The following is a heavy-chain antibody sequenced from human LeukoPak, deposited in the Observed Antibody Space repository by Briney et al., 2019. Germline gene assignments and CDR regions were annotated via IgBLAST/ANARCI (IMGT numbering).Heavy chain of an antibody. CDR1: GYTFTSYY. CDR2: INPSGGST. J-gene: IGHJ6*02. V-gene: IGHV1-46*01. D-gene: IGHD2-2*01. CDR3: ASPVVPAAVTPYYNYYGMDV. Sequence: ASVTVSCKASGYTFTSYYMHWVRQAPGQGLEWMGIINPSGGSTSYAQKFQGRVTMTRDTSTSTVYMELSSLRSEDTAVYYCASPVVPAAVTPYYNYYGMDVWGQGTTVTVSS.